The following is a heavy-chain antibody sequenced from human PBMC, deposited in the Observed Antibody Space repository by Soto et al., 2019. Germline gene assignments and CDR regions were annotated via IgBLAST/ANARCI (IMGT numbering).Heavy chain of an antibody. CDR1: GGSVSNGMYY. CDR3: ARYCNKSECSHFYYFDY. J-gene: IGHJ4*02. D-gene: IGHD3-3*02. V-gene: IGHV4-61*01. CDR2: VYFTGTT. Sequence: PSETLSLTCTVSGGSVSNGMYYWSWIRQPPGKGLEWIGNVYFTGTTIYNPSLKSRVTMSVDTYKDQFFLKLTSVTAADTAVYYCARYCNKSECSHFYYFDYWGQGTLVTVSS.